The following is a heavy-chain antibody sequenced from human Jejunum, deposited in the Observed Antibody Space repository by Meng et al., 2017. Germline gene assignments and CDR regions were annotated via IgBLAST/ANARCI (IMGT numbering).Heavy chain of an antibody. D-gene: IGHD4-11*01. J-gene: IGHJ4*03. V-gene: IGHV4-30-4*01. CDR2: IYYSGST. CDR1: GGSISSGDYY. CDR3: ARDRTTGRYFDY. Sequence: PPQDSVRGPVKPSPTPPLPCTVAGGSISSGDYYWSWIRQPPGKGLEWIGYIYYSGSTYYNPSLKSRVTISVDTSKNQFSLKLSSVTAADTAVYYCARDRTTGRYFDYWGQGTLVTVSS.